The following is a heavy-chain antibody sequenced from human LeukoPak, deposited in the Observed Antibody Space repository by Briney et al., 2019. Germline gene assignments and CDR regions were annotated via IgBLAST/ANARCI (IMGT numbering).Heavy chain of an antibody. Sequence: GGSLRLSCEASGFTFSNAWMSWVRQAPGKGLEWVGRIQSKTDGGTTDYAAPVKGRFTVSRDDSTNTLYLQMNSLKTEDTAVYYCTTLMVRGVPAYWGQGTLVTASS. D-gene: IGHD3-10*01. J-gene: IGHJ4*02. CDR2: IQSKTDGGTT. CDR1: GFTFSNAW. CDR3: TTLMVRGVPAY. V-gene: IGHV3-15*01.